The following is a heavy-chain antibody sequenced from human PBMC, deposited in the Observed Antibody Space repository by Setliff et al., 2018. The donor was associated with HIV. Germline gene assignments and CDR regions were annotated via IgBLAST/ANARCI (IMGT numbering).Heavy chain of an antibody. Sequence: ASVKVSCKASGYTFTSYYMHWVRQAPGQGLEWMGIINPSGGSTSYAQKFQGRVTMTRDTSTSTVYMDLSGLRSDDTAVYYCARDRTAGYIYDYGYWGQGTLVTVSS. D-gene: IGHD3-16*01. CDR1: GYTFTSYY. CDR2: INPSGGST. J-gene: IGHJ4*02. CDR3: ARDRTAGYIYDYGY. V-gene: IGHV1-46*01.